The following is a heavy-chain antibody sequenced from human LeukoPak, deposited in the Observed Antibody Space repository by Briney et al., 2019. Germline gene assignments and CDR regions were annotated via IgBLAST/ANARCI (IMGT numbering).Heavy chain of an antibody. D-gene: IGHD6-13*01. CDR2: IYPGDSDT. J-gene: IGHJ4*02. V-gene: IGHV5-51*01. CDR3: ARFSAGSRLYYFDQ. CDR1: GYSFTNYW. Sequence: GESLKISCKGSGYSFTNYWIGWVRQMSGKGPEWMGIIYPGDSDTRYSPSFQGQVTISADKSISTAYLQWSSLEASDTAMYYCARFSAGSRLYYFDQWGQGTLVTVSS.